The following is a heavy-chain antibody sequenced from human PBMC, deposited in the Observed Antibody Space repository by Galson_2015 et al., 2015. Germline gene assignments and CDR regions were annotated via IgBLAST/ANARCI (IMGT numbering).Heavy chain of an antibody. Sequence: TLSLTCTVSGSSLTHYYLTWIRQPPGKGLEWIGYIYYRETTNYNPSLGSRVTISLDALRNQFSLRLRSVTAADTAVYYCARVSAYDYYFDYWGQGTLVTVPS. D-gene: IGHD5-12*01. CDR1: GSSLTHYY. V-gene: IGHV4-59*01. CDR2: IYYRETT. CDR3: ARVSAYDYYFDY. J-gene: IGHJ4*02.